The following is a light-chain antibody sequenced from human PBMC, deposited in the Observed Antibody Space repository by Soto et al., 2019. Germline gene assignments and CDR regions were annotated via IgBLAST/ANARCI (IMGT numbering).Light chain of an antibody. Sequence: EIVLTQSPGTLSLSPGERATLSCGASQSVSNNYLAWYQQKPGQARRLLIYGASNRATGIPDRFSGSGSGTDFTLTIRRMEPEDFAVDYCQHYGSPGTFGQGTKVDIK. J-gene: IGKJ1*01. V-gene: IGKV3-20*01. CDR3: QHYGSPGT. CDR1: QSVSNNY. CDR2: GAS.